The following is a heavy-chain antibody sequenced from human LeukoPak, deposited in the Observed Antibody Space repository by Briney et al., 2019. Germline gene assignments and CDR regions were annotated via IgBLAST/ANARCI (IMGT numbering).Heavy chain of an antibody. Sequence: KAGGSLRLSCAASGFTFSSYAMSWVRQAPGKGLEWVGRIKSKTDGGTTDYAAPVKGRFTISRDDSKHTLYLQMNILKTEDTAVYYCTTVADVRSWLPFDYWGQGTLVTVSS. V-gene: IGHV3-15*01. CDR3: TTVADVRSWLPFDY. CDR2: IKSKTDGGTT. J-gene: IGHJ4*02. CDR1: GFTFSSYA. D-gene: IGHD6-13*01.